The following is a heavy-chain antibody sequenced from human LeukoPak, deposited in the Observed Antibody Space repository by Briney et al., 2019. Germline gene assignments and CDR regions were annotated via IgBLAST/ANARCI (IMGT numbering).Heavy chain of an antibody. CDR3: ARDRGGIHYFDL. J-gene: IGHJ4*02. V-gene: IGHV3-33*01. Sequence: RGSLRLSCAASGFTFSTFGVHWVRQAPGKGLEWVAIIWYDECNQFYADAVKGRFTISRDNSKNTLYLQMNSLRVEDTAVYYCARDRGGIHYFDLWGQGTLLPVTS. CDR2: IWYDECNQ. CDR1: GFTFSTFG. D-gene: IGHD3-10*01.